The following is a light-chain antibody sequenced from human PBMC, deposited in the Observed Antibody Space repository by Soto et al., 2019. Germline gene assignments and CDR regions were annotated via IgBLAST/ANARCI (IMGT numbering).Light chain of an antibody. Sequence: EVVLTQSPATLSLSPGERATLSCRASQSVSNSLAWYQHIPGQAPRLLIFDISNRATGVPPRFSGSGSGTAFTLTISSLVSADYSVYYCQQRRTFGPGTTVHIK. J-gene: IGKJ3*01. V-gene: IGKV3-11*01. CDR2: DIS. CDR1: QSVSNS. CDR3: QQRRT.